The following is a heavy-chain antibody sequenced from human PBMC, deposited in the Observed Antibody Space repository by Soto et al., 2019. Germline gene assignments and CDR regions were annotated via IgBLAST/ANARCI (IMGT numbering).Heavy chain of an antibody. CDR2: INAGNGNT. Sequence: GASVKVSCKASGYTFIYSAMHWVRQAPGQRLEWMAWINAGNGNTKYSQTFKGRVTMTRDTTANIVYMEMNSLKTEDTAVYYCVRATYFSDSSGYTRCLDYWGQGTLVTVSS. V-gene: IGHV1-3*01. CDR1: GYTFIYSA. CDR3: VRATYFSDSSGYTRCLDY. D-gene: IGHD3-22*01. J-gene: IGHJ4*02.